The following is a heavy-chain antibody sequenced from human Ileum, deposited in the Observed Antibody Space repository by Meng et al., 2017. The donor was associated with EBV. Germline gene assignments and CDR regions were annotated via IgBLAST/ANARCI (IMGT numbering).Heavy chain of an antibody. J-gene: IGHJ1*01. CDR3: ARVGDYAYKD. V-gene: IGHV3-74*01. Sequence: EVHRVVSGGALVQPGGSLRLFCAVSGLTFSSFWMHWVCQGPGKGLVWVSRINGDGTSTSYADSVKGRFTISRDNAKNTLYLQMNSLRAEDTAVYYCARVGDYAYKDWGQGTLVTVSS. CDR2: INGDGTST. D-gene: IGHD4-17*01. CDR1: GLTFSSFW.